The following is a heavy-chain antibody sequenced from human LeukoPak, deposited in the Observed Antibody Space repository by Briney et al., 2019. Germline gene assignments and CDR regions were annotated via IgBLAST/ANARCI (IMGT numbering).Heavy chain of an antibody. J-gene: IGHJ4*02. CDR2: IIPIFGTA. D-gene: IGHD5-12*01. CDR3: ARGGLEYSGYDGYDH. Sequence: ASVTVSCKASGGTFSSYAISWVRQAPGQGLEWMGGIIPIFGTANYAQKFQGRVTITADESTSTAYMELRSLRSDDTAVYYCARGGLEYSGYDGYDHWGQGTLVTVSS. CDR1: GGTFSSYA. V-gene: IGHV1-69*13.